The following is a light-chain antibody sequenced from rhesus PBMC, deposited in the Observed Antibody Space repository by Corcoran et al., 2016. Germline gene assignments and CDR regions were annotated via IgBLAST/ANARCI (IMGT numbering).Light chain of an antibody. Sequence: QVILTQSPASLSLSPGERATLSCRASQSVSSHLAWYQQRPGQAPRLLINGASSRATGIPDRFSGSGSGTDFSLTISSLEPEDVGVYHCYQHSSGYSFGQGTKVEIK. CDR3: YQHSSGYS. CDR1: QSVSSH. V-gene: IGKV3-10*01. CDR2: GAS. J-gene: IGKJ2*01.